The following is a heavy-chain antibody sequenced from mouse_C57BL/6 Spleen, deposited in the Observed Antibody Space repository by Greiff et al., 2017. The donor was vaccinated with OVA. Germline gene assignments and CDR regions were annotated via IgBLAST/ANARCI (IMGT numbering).Heavy chain of an antibody. CDR1: GYTFTSYW. V-gene: IGHV1-50*01. Sequence: LVESGAELVKPGASVKLSCKASGYTFTSYWMQWVKQRPGQGLEWIGEIDPSDSYTNYNQKFKGKATLTVDTSSSTAYMQLSSLTSEDSAVYYCARPVFAYWGQGTLVTVSA. CDR2: IDPSDSYT. CDR3: ARPVFAY. J-gene: IGHJ3*01.